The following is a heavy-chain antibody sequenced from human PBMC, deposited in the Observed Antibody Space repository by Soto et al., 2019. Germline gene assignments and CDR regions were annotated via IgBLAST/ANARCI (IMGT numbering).Heavy chain of an antibody. V-gene: IGHV2-5*02. J-gene: IGHJ3*02. CDR2: IYWDDDK. CDR1: GFSLSTSGVG. Sequence: QITLKESGPTLVKPTQPLTLTCTFSGFSLSTSGVGVGWIRQPPGKALEWLALIYWDDDKRYSPSLKSRLTITKDTSKNQVVLTMTTMDPVDTATYYCAHSSYCSSTSCYGRDAFDIWGQGTMVTVSS. D-gene: IGHD2-2*01. CDR3: AHSSYCSSTSCYGRDAFDI.